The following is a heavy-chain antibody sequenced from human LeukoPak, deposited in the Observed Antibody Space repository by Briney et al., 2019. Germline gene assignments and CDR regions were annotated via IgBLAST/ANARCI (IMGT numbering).Heavy chain of an antibody. CDR1: GFTFSSYG. CDR3: AKDLRYYGSGSYLGFDY. D-gene: IGHD3-10*01. CDR2: ISYDGSNK. Sequence: GGSLRLSCAASGFTFSSYGMHWVRQAPGKGLERVAVISYDGSNKYYADSVKGRFTISRDNSKNTLYLQMNSLRAEDAAVYYCAKDLRYYGSGSYLGFDYWGQGTLVTVSS. J-gene: IGHJ4*02. V-gene: IGHV3-30*18.